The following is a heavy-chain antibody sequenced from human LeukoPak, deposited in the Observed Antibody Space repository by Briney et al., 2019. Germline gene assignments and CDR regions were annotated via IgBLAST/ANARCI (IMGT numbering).Heavy chain of an antibody. V-gene: IGHV3-23*01. CDR2: ISGSGGST. Sequence: GGSLRLSCAASGFTVSSNYMSWVRQAPGKGLEWVSAISGSGGSTFYADSVKGRFTISRDNSKNTLYLQMNSLRAEDTAVYYCAKPVRGSNRPYYFDYWGQGTLVTVSS. D-gene: IGHD1-26*01. J-gene: IGHJ4*02. CDR1: GFTVSSNY. CDR3: AKPVRGSNRPYYFDY.